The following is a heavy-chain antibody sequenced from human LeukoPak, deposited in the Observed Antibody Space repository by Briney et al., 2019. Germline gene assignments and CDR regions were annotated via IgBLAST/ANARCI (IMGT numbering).Heavy chain of an antibody. CDR3: ARPSTSPIVEHFQH. CDR2: ISSSSSTI. D-gene: IGHD2-2*01. Sequence: GGSLRLSCAASGFTFSSYSMNWFRQAPGKGLEWVSYISSSSSTIYYADSVKGRFTISRDNAKNSLYLQMNSLRAEDTAVYYCARPSTSPIVEHFQHWGQGTLVTVSS. J-gene: IGHJ1*01. CDR1: GFTFSSYS. V-gene: IGHV3-48*01.